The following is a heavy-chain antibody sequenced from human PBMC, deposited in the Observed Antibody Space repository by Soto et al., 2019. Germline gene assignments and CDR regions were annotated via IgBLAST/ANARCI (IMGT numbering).Heavy chain of an antibody. V-gene: IGHV3-74*01. CDR3: ARGAGLAVAGWVDP. J-gene: IGHJ5*02. CDR2: INPDGRST. Sequence: EVQLVESGGGLVQPGGSLRLSCAASGFTFSSYWMHWVRQVPGKGLVWVSRINPDGRSTTYAESVKGRFTTSRDNAKNTLYLQMSSLTIEDTAVYYGARGAGLAVAGWVDPWGQGTLVTVSS. D-gene: IGHD6-19*01. CDR1: GFTFSSYW.